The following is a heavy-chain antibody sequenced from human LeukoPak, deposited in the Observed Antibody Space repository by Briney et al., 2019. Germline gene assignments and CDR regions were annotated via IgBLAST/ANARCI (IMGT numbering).Heavy chain of an antibody. CDR1: GYTFSRYA. CDR3: ARPSGYCSDGDCYPDY. CDR2: INTDTGKP. V-gene: IGHV7-4-1*02. D-gene: IGHD2-15*01. Sequence: ASVKVSCKASGYTFSRYAINWVRQAPGQGLEWVRRINTDTGKPAYAQDFTGRFVFSLDTSVSTAYLQISSLKAEDTAVYYCARPSGYCSDGDCYPDYWGQGTLVTVSS. J-gene: IGHJ4*02.